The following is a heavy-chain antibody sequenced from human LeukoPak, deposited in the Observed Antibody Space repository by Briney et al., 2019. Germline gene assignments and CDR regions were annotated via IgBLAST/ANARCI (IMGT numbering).Heavy chain of an antibody. CDR1: GFTFSNFW. CDR2: IYGDGSFT. J-gene: IGHJ4*02. D-gene: IGHD6-19*01. CDR3: AKDRGSGWYLGYFDY. V-gene: IGHV3-74*01. Sequence: GGSLRLSCAASGFTFSNFWMHWVRQAPGKGLVWVALIYGDGSFTRYADSVKGRFTISRDNAKNTVYLQMNSLRAEDTAVYYCAKDRGSGWYLGYFDYWGQGTLVTVSS.